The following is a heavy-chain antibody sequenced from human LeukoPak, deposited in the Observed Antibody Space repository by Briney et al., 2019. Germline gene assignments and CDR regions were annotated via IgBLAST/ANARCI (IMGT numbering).Heavy chain of an antibody. CDR2: ISSSSSYI. D-gene: IGHD3-10*01. J-gene: IGHJ3*02. Sequence: GGSLRLSCAASGFTFSSYGMSWVRQAPGKGLEWVSSISSSSSYIYYADSLKGRFTISRDNARKSLYLQMNSLRAEDTAVYYCAKCPTSITMRSAFDIWGQGTMVTVSS. CDR3: AKCPTSITMRSAFDI. V-gene: IGHV3-21*04. CDR1: GFTFSSYG.